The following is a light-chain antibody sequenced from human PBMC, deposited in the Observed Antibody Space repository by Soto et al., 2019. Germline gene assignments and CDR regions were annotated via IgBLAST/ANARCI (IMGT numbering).Light chain of an antibody. CDR1: QSVSSY. CDR3: QQRSNWPPYT. CDR2: DAS. Sequence: EIVLTQSPATLSLSPGERATLSCRASQSVSSYLAWYQQKPGQAPRLLIYDASTRATGIPARFSGSGSGTDFTLTISSLEPEDFAVYYCQQRSNWPPYTFGHGTKREIK. V-gene: IGKV3-11*01. J-gene: IGKJ2*01.